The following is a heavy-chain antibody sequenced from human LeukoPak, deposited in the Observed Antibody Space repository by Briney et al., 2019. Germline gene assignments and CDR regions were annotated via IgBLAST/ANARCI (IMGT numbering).Heavy chain of an antibody. CDR2: ISGSGGST. D-gene: IGHD1-7*01. CDR3: AKDRYNWNYGGLDY. Sequence: GGSLRLSCAASRFIFSSYNMNWVRQAPGKGLEWVSAISGSGGSTYYADSVKGRFTISRDNSKNTLYLQMNSLRAEDTAVYYCAKDRYNWNYGGLDYWGQGTLVTVSS. V-gene: IGHV3-23*01. CDR1: RFIFSSYN. J-gene: IGHJ4*02.